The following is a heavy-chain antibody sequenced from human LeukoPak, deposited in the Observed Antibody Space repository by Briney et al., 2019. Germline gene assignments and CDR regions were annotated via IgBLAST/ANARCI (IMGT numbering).Heavy chain of an antibody. CDR1: GYTFTAHY. Sequence: GASVKVSCKASGYTFTAHYIHWVRQAPGQGLEWMGWINPNSGGTNYAQKFQGRVTMTRDTSISTAYMELSRLRSDDTAVYYCARVPYSGSSNWFDPWGQGTLVTVSS. J-gene: IGHJ5*02. D-gene: IGHD1-26*01. CDR3: ARVPYSGSSNWFDP. CDR2: INPNSGGT. V-gene: IGHV1-2*02.